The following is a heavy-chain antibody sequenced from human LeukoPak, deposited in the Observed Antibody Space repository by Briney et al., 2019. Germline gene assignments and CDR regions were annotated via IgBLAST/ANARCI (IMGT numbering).Heavy chain of an antibody. CDR1: GFTFSSSN. D-gene: IGHD3-10*01. Sequence: GGSLRLSCAASGFTFSSSNMHWVRQAPGKGLEWVSFISGTSTAIIYADSVKGRFTISRDNSKNTLYLQMNSLRAEDTAVYYCAKIMGSRHCWGQGTLVTVSS. J-gene: IGHJ4*02. CDR3: AKIMGSRHC. CDR2: ISGTSTAI. V-gene: IGHV3-23*01.